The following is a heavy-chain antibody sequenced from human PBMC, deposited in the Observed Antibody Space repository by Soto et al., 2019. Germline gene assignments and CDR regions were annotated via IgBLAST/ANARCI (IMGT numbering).Heavy chain of an antibody. D-gene: IGHD5-18*01. CDR1: GGTFSSYT. CDR3: ARTVDTAMVTPSWYFDL. Sequence: QVQLVQSGAEVKKPGSSVKVSCKASGGTFSSYTISWVRQAPGQGLEWMGRIIPILGIANYAQKFQGRVTITVDKSTSTAYMELSSLRSEDTAVYYCARTVDTAMVTPSWYFDLWGRGTLVTVSS. J-gene: IGHJ2*01. CDR2: IIPILGIA. V-gene: IGHV1-69*02.